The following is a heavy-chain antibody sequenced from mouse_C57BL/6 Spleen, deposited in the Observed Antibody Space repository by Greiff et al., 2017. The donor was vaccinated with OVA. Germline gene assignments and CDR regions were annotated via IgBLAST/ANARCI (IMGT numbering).Heavy chain of an antibody. V-gene: IGHV1-64*01. CDR2: IHPNSGST. CDR1: GYTFTSYW. Sequence: VQLQQPGAELVKPGASVTLSCKASGYTFTSYWMHWVKQRPGQGLEWIGMIHPNSGSTNYNEKFKSKATLTVDKSSSTAYMQLSSLTSEDSAVYYCARNKAQATLYAMDYWGQGTSVTVSS. J-gene: IGHJ4*01. D-gene: IGHD3-2*02. CDR3: ARNKAQATLYAMDY.